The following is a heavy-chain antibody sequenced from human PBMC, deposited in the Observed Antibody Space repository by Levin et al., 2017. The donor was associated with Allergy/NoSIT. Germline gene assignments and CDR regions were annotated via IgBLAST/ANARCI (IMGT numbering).Heavy chain of an antibody. CDR1: GFTFDDYA. V-gene: IGHV3-9*01. CDR3: ARDNIGLPDAFDI. J-gene: IGHJ3*02. Sequence: GGSLRLSCAASGFTFDDYAMHWVRQAPGKGLEWVSGISWNSGSIGYADSVKGRFTISRDNSKNSLYLQMNSLRTEDTALYYCARDNIGLPDAFDIWGQGTMVIVSS. CDR2: ISWNSGSI. D-gene: IGHD3-10*01.